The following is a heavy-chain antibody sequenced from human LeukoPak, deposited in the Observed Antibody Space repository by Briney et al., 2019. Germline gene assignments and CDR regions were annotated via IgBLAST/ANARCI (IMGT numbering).Heavy chain of an antibody. J-gene: IGHJ4*02. D-gene: IGHD3-22*01. CDR2: IYHSGST. V-gene: IGHV4-30-2*01. CDR3: ARSGGGYYYY. CDR1: GGSISSGGYY. Sequence: SQTLSLTCTVSGGSISSGGYYWSWIRQPPGKGLEWIGYIYHSGSTYYNPSLKSRVTISVDRSKNQFSLKLSSVTAADTAVYYCARSGGGYYYYWGQGTLVTVSS.